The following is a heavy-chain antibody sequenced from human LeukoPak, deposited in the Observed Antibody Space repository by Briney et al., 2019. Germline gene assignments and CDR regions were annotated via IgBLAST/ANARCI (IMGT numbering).Heavy chain of an antibody. CDR1: GGSFSGYY. J-gene: IGHJ6*02. CDR2: INHSGST. D-gene: IGHD3-16*02. CDR3: ARGPRDYVWGSYRYHMDV. Sequence: PSETLSLTCAVYGGSFSGYYWSWIRQPPGKGLEWIGEINHSGSTNYNPSLKSRVTISVDTSKNQFSLKLSSVTAADTAVYYCARGPRDYVWGSYRYHMDVWGQGTTVTVSS. V-gene: IGHV4-34*01.